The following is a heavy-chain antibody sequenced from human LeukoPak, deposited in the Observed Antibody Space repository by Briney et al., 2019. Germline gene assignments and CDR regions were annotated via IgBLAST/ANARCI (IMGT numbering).Heavy chain of an antibody. CDR1: GYTFTGYC. J-gene: IGHJ4*02. CDR3: ARDREWRSSPTGEFDY. Sequence: GASVKVSCKASGYTFTGYCMHWVRQAPGQGLEWMGWINPNSGGTNYAQKFQGRVTMTRDTSISTAYMELSRLRSDDTAVYYCARDREWRSSPTGEFDYWGQGTLVTVSS. V-gene: IGHV1-2*02. D-gene: IGHD6-13*01. CDR2: INPNSGGT.